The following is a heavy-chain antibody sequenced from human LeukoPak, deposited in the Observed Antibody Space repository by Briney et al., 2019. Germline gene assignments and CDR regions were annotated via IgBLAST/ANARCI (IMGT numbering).Heavy chain of an antibody. D-gene: IGHD3-3*01. CDR3: ARVYDFWSGHCTFDY. CDR1: GGSISSYY. J-gene: IGHJ4*02. Sequence: PSETLSLTCTVSGGSISSYYWSWIRQPPEKGLEWIGYIYYSGSTNYNPSLKSRVTISVDTSKNQFSLKLSSVTAADTAVYYCARVYDFWSGHCTFDYWGQGTLVTVSS. CDR2: IYYSGST. V-gene: IGHV4-59*01.